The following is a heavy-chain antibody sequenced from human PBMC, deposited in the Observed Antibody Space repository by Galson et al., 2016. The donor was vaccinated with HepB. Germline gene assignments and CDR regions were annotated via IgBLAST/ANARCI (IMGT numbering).Heavy chain of an antibody. CDR2: IYKSGST. V-gene: IGHV4-39*07. CDR3: ARDNLKYCYDTPVLGFDI. D-gene: IGHD3-22*01. CDR1: GGSISSSSYY. J-gene: IGHJ3*02. Sequence: ETLSLTCSVSGGSISSSSYYWGWIRQPPGKGLEWIGTIYKSGSTYYSPSVESRVTILVDTSKNQFSLKLSSVTAADTAVYYCARDNLKYCYDTPVLGFDIWGQGTMVTVSS.